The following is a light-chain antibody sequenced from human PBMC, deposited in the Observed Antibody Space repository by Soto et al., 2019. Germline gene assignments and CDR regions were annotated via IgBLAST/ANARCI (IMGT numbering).Light chain of an antibody. Sequence: DIQLTQSPSFLPASVGDRVTITCRASQGISSHLAWYQQKPGKAPKLLIFAASTLQSGVPSRFSGSGSGTEFTLTISSLQPEDVATYYCQQLNSYLPLTFGGGTKVEIK. CDR1: QGISSH. CDR2: AAS. J-gene: IGKJ4*01. V-gene: IGKV1-9*01. CDR3: QQLNSYLPLT.